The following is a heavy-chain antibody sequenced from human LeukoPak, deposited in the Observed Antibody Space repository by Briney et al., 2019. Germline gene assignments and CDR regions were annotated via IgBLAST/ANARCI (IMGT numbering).Heavy chain of an antibody. CDR2: VAANGEHT. V-gene: IGHV1-18*01. J-gene: IGHJ6*02. CDR1: GYRFISYD. CDR3: ARVNPHYYGSGSYYSYLYGMDV. D-gene: IGHD3-10*01. Sequence: ASVKVSCKTSGYRFISYDVNWLRQAPGHGLEWVGWVAANGEHTQYAQQFQGRVTMTTDSSTSTAYLELRSLTSDDTAVYYCARVNPHYYGSGSYYSYLYGMDVWGQGTTVTVSS.